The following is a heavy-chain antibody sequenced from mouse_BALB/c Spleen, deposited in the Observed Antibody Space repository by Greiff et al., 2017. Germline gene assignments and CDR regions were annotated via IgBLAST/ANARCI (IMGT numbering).Heavy chain of an antibody. D-gene: IGHD1-1*02. Sequence: EVQLQESGAELVRPGASVKLSCTASGFNFKDYYMHWVKQRPEQGLEWIGWIDPENGDTEYAPKFQGKATMTADTSSNTAYLQLSSLTSEDTAVYYCIASTMGVSFAYWGQGTLVTVSA. V-gene: IGHV14-4*02. CDR3: IASTMGVSFAY. CDR1: GFNFKDYY. J-gene: IGHJ3*01. CDR2: IDPENGDT.